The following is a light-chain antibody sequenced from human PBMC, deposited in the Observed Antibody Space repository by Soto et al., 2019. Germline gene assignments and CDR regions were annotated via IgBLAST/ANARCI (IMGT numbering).Light chain of an antibody. Sequence: DIQMTQSPSSLSASVGDRVTITCRASQGISTYLAGYQQKPGKVPKLLIYAESTLQSGVPSRFSGSGSGTDLTLTISSLQTEDVATYYCQKYNSAARTFGQGTRLEI. V-gene: IGKV1-27*01. CDR1: QGISTY. CDR2: AES. J-gene: IGKJ5*01. CDR3: QKYNSAART.